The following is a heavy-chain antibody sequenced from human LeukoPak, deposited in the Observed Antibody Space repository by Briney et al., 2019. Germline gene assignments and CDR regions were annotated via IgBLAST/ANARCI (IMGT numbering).Heavy chain of an antibody. Sequence: PSETLSLTCTVSGGSISSYYWSWIRQPAGKGLEWIGRIYTSGSTNYNPYLKSRVTMSVDTSKNQFSLKLSSVTAADTAVYYCARGPVTTGTYYYYMDVWGKGTTVTISS. CDR2: IYTSGST. CDR3: ARGPVTTGTYYYYMDV. J-gene: IGHJ6*03. V-gene: IGHV4-4*07. CDR1: GGSISSYY. D-gene: IGHD4-17*01.